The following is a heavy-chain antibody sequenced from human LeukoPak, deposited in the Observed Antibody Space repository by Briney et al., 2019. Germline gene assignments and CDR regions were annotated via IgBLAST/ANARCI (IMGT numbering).Heavy chain of an antibody. Sequence: GGSLRPSCAASGFTFSFYAMSWVRQAPGKGLEWVSGITNSGDNTYYADSVKGRFTISRDNSKNTLYLQMNSLRAEDTAVYYCAKDSRRSSGWYYFDYWGQGSLVTVSS. V-gene: IGHV3-23*01. J-gene: IGHJ4*02. CDR1: GFTFSFYA. D-gene: IGHD6-19*01. CDR3: AKDSRRSSGWYYFDY. CDR2: ITNSGDNT.